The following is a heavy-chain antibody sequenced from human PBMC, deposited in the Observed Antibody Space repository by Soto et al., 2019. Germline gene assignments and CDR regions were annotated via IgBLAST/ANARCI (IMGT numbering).Heavy chain of an antibody. V-gene: IGHV3-21*01. CDR1: GFTFSSYS. CDR3: ARRMTTVNTSWFAP. D-gene: IGHD4-4*01. CDR2: ISSSSSYI. J-gene: IGHJ5*02. Sequence: EVQLVESGGGLVKPGGSLRLSCAASGFTFSSYSMNWVRQAPGKGLEWVSSISSSSSYIYYADSVKGRFTISRDNAKNSLYLQKNSLRAEDTAAYYCARRMTTVNTSWFAPSGQGTLVPVSS.